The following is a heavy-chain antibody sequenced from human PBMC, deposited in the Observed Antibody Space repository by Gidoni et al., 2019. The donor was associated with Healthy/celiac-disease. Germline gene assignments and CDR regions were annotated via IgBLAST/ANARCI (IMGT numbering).Heavy chain of an antibody. CDR2: IFSNDEK. CDR3: ARIQLGFGEKND. V-gene: IGHV2-26*01. Sequence: QVTLKESGPVLVKPTETLTLTCTVSGFSLSNARMGVSWIRQPPGKALEWLAHIFSNDEKPYSTSLKRRLTIPKKPPKGQLALTRTTMDPWETAKYSGARIQLGFGEKNDWGQETRV. D-gene: IGHD3-10*01. J-gene: IGHJ4*02. CDR1: GFSLSNARMG.